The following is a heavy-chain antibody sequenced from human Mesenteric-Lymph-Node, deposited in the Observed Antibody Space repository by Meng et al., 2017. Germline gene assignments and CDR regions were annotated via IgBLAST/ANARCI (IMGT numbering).Heavy chain of an antibody. Sequence: SETLSLTCAVSGGSISSSNWWSWVRQPPGKGLEWIGEIYHSGSTNYNPSLKSRVTISVDKSKNQFSLKLSSVTAADTAVYYCARAYYSAYDYTYYFDYWGQGTLVTVSS. CDR3: ARAYYSAYDYTYYFDY. CDR1: GGSISSSNW. D-gene: IGHD5-12*01. J-gene: IGHJ4*02. V-gene: IGHV4-4*02. CDR2: IYHSGST.